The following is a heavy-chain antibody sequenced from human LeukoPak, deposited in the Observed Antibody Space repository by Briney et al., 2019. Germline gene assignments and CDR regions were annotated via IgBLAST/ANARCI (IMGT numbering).Heavy chain of an antibody. CDR2: INPNSGGT. J-gene: IGHJ4*02. D-gene: IGHD2-15*01. CDR1: GYTFTGYY. V-gene: IGHV1-2*02. Sequence: GASVNVSCKASGYTFTGYYMHWVRQAPGQGLEWMGWINPNSGGTNYAQKFQGRVTMTRDTSISTAYMELSRLRSDDTAVYYCARVPRRGCSGGSCYRYYFDYWGQGTLVTVSS. CDR3: ARVPRRGCSGGSCYRYYFDY.